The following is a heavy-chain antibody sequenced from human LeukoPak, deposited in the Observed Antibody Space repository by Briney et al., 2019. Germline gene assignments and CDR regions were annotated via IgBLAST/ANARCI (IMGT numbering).Heavy chain of an antibody. CDR3: ARGRGGFYGSDTYYFDY. CDR2: ISSSSSYI. D-gene: IGHD3-10*01. Sequence: GGSLRLSCAASGFTFSSYSMSWVRQAPGKGLEWVSSISSSSSYIYYADSVKGRFTISRDNAKNSLYLQMNSLRAEDTAVYYCARGRGGFYGSDTYYFDYWGQGTLVTVSS. J-gene: IGHJ4*02. V-gene: IGHV3-21*01. CDR1: GFTFSSYS.